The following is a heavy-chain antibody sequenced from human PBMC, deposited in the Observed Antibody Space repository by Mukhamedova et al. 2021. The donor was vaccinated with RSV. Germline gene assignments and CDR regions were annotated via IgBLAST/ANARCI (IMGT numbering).Heavy chain of an antibody. J-gene: IGHJ3*02. V-gene: IGHV4-61*01. CDR3: ARVNRGVGAFDI. D-gene: IGHD2/OR15-2a*01. Sequence: GSYYWSWIRQPPGKGLEWIGYIYYSGSTNYNPSLKSRVTISVDTSKNQFSLKLSSLTAADTAVYYCARVNRGVGAFDIWGQGTMVT. CDR1: GSYY. CDR2: IYYSGST.